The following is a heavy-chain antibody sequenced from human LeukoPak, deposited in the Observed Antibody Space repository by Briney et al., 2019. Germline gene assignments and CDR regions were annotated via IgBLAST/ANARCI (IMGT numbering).Heavy chain of an antibody. CDR1: GGSVSSGTYY. Sequence: PSETLSLTCTVPGGSVSSGTYYWGWIRQSAGERLGWIGRIYTSGSTNYNPSLKSRVSISIDRSKNQLSLKVISVTAADTAVYFCAREIVTIPPAESKWFDPWGQGALVTVSS. J-gene: IGHJ5*02. CDR2: IYTSGST. V-gene: IGHV4-61*02. CDR3: AREIVTIPPAESKWFDP. D-gene: IGHD2/OR15-2a*01.